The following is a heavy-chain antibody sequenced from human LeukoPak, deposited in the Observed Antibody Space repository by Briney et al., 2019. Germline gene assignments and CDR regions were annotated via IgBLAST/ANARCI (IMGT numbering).Heavy chain of an antibody. Sequence: PSQTLSLTCTVSGGSISSGGYYWSWIRQHPGKGLEWIGYIYYSGSTYYNPSLKSRVTISVDTSKNQFSLKLSSVTAADTAVYYCARVSPRNFGVVTLYNWFDPWGQGTLVTVSS. D-gene: IGHD3-3*01. CDR3: ARVSPRNFGVVTLYNWFDP. CDR2: IYYSGST. CDR1: GGSISSGGYY. J-gene: IGHJ5*02. V-gene: IGHV4-31*03.